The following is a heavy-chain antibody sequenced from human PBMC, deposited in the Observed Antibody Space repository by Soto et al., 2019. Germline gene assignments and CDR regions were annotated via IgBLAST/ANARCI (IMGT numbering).Heavy chain of an antibody. CDR2: MNPKSGNT. CDR3: AREIGVGYYCCGDYCDGYDL. D-gene: IGHD2-21*02. Sequence: ASVKVSCKASGYTFTSYDVSWVRQASGQGLEWLGWMNPKSGNTHYAQKFQGRVSMTRDTSMSTAYMELSSLRSEDTAVYYCAREIGVGYYCCGDYCDGYDLWSQGTTVTVSS. J-gene: IGHJ3*01. CDR1: GYTFTSYD. V-gene: IGHV1-8*01.